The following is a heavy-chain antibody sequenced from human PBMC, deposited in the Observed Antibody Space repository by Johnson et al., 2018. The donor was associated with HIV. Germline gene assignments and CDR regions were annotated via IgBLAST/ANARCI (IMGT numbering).Heavy chain of an antibody. Sequence: QVQLVESGGGLIQPGGSLRLSCAASGFTVRSNYMSWVRQAPGKGLEWVAVISYDGSDKYYADSVKGRFTISRDNSKNTLYLQMNSLRAEDTAVYYCAKDRVVIAAHDAFDIWGQGTMVTVSS. V-gene: IGHV3-30*18. CDR1: GFTVRSNY. CDR2: ISYDGSDK. J-gene: IGHJ3*02. D-gene: IGHD2-21*01. CDR3: AKDRVVIAAHDAFDI.